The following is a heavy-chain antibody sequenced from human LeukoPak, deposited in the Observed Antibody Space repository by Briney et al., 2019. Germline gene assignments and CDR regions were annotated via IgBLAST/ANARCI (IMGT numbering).Heavy chain of an antibody. CDR2: ISPYGTTI. J-gene: IGHJ3*02. Sequence: GGSLRLSCAASGFTFSTNEMSWVRQAPGKGLEWVSYISPYGTTIYYADSVKGRFTISRDNAQDSLYLQTNSLRVEDTGIYYCARDWEYNNSPDAYDIWGQGTLVTASS. V-gene: IGHV3-48*03. D-gene: IGHD6-13*01. CDR1: GFTFSTNE. CDR3: ARDWEYNNSPDAYDI.